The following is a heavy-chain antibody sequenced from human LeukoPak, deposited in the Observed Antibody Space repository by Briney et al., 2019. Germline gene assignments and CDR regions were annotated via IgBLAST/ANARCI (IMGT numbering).Heavy chain of an antibody. CDR1: GGSISSGTYY. J-gene: IGHJ5*02. Sequence: SETLSLTCTVSGGSISSGTYYWGWIRQPPGKGLEWIGSIYYSGSTYYTPSLKSRVTISVDTSRNQFSLKLSSVTAADTAMYYCARGAYTSSRFDPRGQGTLVTVSS. CDR3: ARGAYTSSRFDP. CDR2: IYYSGST. V-gene: IGHV4-39*01. D-gene: IGHD6-6*01.